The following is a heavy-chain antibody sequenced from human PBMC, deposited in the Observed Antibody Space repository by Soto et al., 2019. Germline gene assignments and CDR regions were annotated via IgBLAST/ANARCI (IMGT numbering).Heavy chain of an antibody. D-gene: IGHD3-10*01. Sequence: SETLSLTCTVSGGSISSYYWSWIRQPPGKGLEWIGYIYYSGSTNYNPSLKSRVTISVDTSKNQFSLKLSSVTAADTAVYYCARGSITMVRGVIIMPNYYYYMDVWGIGTTVTVSS. CDR3: ARGSITMVRGVIIMPNYYYYMDV. CDR1: GGSISSYY. CDR2: IYYSGST. V-gene: IGHV4-59*01. J-gene: IGHJ6*03.